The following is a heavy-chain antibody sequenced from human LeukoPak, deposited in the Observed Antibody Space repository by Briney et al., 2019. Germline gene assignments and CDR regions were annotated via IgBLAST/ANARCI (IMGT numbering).Heavy chain of an antibody. J-gene: IGHJ5*02. CDR1: GGSISSYY. CDR3: AREVATIRGNWFDP. CDR2: IYYSGST. Sequence: SETLSLTCTVSGGSISSYYWSWIRQPPGKGLEWIGCIYYSGSTNYNPSLKSRVTISVDTSKNQFSLKLSSVTAADTAVYYCAREVATIRGNWFDPWGQGTLVTVSS. D-gene: IGHD5-24*01. V-gene: IGHV4-59*01.